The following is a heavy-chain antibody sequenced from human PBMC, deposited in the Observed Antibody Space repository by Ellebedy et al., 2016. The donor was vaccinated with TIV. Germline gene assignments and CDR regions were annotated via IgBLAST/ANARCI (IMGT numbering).Heavy chain of an antibody. Sequence: AASVKVSCKASGYSFTDHVFHWLRQAPGQTLEWMAWMNAGNSNTYDSLKFRGRVTITGDTSAATVYLELSSLSSEDTAIYYCARERGGLYDLWGQGTLVTVSS. CDR2: MNAGNSNT. J-gene: IGHJ4*02. CDR1: GYSFTDHV. V-gene: IGHV1/OR15-3*02. D-gene: IGHD5/OR15-5a*01. CDR3: ARERGGLYDL.